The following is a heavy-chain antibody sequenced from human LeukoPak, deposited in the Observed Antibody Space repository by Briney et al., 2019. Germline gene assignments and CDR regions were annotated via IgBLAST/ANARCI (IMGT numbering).Heavy chain of an antibody. D-gene: IGHD6-19*01. CDR2: IYYSGST. J-gene: IGHJ5*02. CDR1: GGSISSYY. V-gene: IGHV4-59*01. CDR3: ARVMSSGWYWFDP. Sequence: PSETLSLTCTVSGGSISSYYWSWIRQPPGKGLEWIGYIYYSGSTNYNPSLKSRVTISVDTSKNQFSLKLSSVTAADTAVYYYARVMSSGWYWFDPWGQGTLVTVSS.